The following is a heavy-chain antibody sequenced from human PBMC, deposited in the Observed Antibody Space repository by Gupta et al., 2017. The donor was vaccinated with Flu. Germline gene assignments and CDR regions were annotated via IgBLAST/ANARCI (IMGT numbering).Heavy chain of an antibody. CDR2: ISWNSVSI. J-gene: IGHJ4*02. V-gene: IGHV3-9*01. D-gene: IGHD6-13*01. CDR3: VKDSLSSSWSLFDY. CDR1: EDYA. Sequence: EDYAMQWVRQAPGKGLEWVSGISWNSVSIDYADSVKGRFTISRDNTKNSLYLQMKSLRADDTALYYCVKDSLSSSWSLFDYWGQGTLVTVSS.